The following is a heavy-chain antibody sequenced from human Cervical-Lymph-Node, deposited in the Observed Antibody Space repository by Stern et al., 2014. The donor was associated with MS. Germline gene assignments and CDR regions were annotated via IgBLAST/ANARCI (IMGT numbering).Heavy chain of an antibody. V-gene: IGHV1-69*04. J-gene: IGHJ6*02. D-gene: IGHD2-15*01. CDR2: ITPILGLA. CDR3: ARSHQDRNYYYGLDV. CDR1: GDTFSSYS. Sequence: QVQLVQSGTEVKKPGSSVKVSCKAYGDTFSSYSFSWVRQAPGQGLEWMGRITPILGLANYPQKFQGRVTITADKSTNTAHMELSSLRSEDTAVYYCARSHQDRNYYYGLDVWGQGTTVTVSS.